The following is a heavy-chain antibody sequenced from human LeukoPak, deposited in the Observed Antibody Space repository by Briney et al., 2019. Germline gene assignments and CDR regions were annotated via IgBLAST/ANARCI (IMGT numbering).Heavy chain of an antibody. D-gene: IGHD3-3*01. CDR3: ARDDSPQYYDFWSGYPQRGPYRGMDV. Sequence: GGSLRLSCAASGFTFSSYAMHWVRQAPGKGLEWVAVISYDGSNKYYADSVKGRFTISRDNSKNTLYLQMNSLRDEDTAVYYCARDDSPQYYDFWSGYPQRGPYRGMDVWGQGTTVTVSS. CDR1: GFTFSSYA. CDR2: ISYDGSNK. V-gene: IGHV3-30-3*01. J-gene: IGHJ6*02.